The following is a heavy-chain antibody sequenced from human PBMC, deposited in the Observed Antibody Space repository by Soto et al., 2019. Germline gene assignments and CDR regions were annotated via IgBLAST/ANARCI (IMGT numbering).Heavy chain of an antibody. J-gene: IGHJ4*02. V-gene: IGHV3-23*01. CDR3: GSGSYDSQFDY. Sequence: GGSLRLSCAASGFTFSTDAMSWVRQAPGKGLEWVSTISGSGGNTYYADSVKGRFTISRDNSKNTLYLQMNSLRADDTAVYYYGSGSYDSQFDYWGQGTLVTVSS. CDR1: GFTFSTDA. CDR2: ISGSGGNT. D-gene: IGHD3-10*01.